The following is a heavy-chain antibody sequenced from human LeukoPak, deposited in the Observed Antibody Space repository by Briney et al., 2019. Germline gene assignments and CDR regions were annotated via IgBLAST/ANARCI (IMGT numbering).Heavy chain of an antibody. CDR3: AWPQAVAGAFDI. Sequence: EASVKVSCKASGYTFTGYYMHWVRQAPGQGLEWMGWINPNSGGTNYAQKFQGRVTMTRDTSISTAYMELSRLRSDDTAVYHCAWPQAVAGAFDIWGQGTMVTVSS. J-gene: IGHJ3*02. V-gene: IGHV1-2*02. CDR1: GYTFTGYY. D-gene: IGHD6-19*01. CDR2: INPNSGGT.